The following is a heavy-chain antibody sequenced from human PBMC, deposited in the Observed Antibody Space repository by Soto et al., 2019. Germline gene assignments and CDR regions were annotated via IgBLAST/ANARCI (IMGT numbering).Heavy chain of an antibody. CDR2: ISAYNGNT. J-gene: IGHJ3*02. V-gene: IGHV1-18*04. D-gene: IGHD6-13*01. CDR1: GYTFTSYG. CDR3: AREDGYSRRGGAFDI. Sequence: ASVKVSCKASGYTFTSYGISWVRQAPGQGLEWMGWISAYNGNTNYAQKLQGRVTVTTDTSTSTAYMELRSLRSDDTAVYYCAREDGYSRRGGAFDIWGQGTMVTVSS.